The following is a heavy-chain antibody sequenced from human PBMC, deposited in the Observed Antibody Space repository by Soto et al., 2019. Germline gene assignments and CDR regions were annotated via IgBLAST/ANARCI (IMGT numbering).Heavy chain of an antibody. CDR1: GYTFTSYV. Sequence: GASVKVSCKASGYTFTSYVISWVRQAPGQGLEWMGWISAYNGNTNYAQKLQGRVTMTTDTSTSTAYMELRSLRSDDTAVYYCARGPAAGSYYYYGMDVWGQGTTVTVSS. D-gene: IGHD6-13*01. CDR3: ARGPAAGSYYYYGMDV. CDR2: ISAYNGNT. V-gene: IGHV1-18*04. J-gene: IGHJ6*02.